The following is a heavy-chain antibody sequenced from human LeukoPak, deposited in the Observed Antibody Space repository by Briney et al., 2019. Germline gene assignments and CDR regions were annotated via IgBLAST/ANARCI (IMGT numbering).Heavy chain of an antibody. J-gene: IGHJ4*02. CDR1: GFTFSSYG. V-gene: IGHV3-30*18. CDR2: ISYDGSNK. Sequence: GGSLRPSCAASGFTFSSYGMHWVRQAPGKGVEGVAVISYDGSNKYYADSVKGRFTISRDNSKNTLYLQMNSLRAEDTAVYYCAKEYSSSSVDYWGQGTLVTVSS. CDR3: AKEYSSSSVDY. D-gene: IGHD6-6*01.